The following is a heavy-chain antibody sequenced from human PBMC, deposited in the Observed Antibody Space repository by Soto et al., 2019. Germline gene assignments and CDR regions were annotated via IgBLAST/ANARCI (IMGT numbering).Heavy chain of an antibody. Sequence: ASVKVSCKASGYTFTSYGISWVRQAPGQGLEWMGWISAYNGNTNYAQKLQGRVTMTTDTSTSTAYMELRSLRSEDTAVYYCARGEFRAEYYYYGMDVWGQGTTVTVSS. V-gene: IGHV1-18*01. CDR1: GYTFTSYG. J-gene: IGHJ6*02. CDR2: ISAYNGNT. CDR3: ARGEFRAEYYYYGMDV. D-gene: IGHD3-10*01.